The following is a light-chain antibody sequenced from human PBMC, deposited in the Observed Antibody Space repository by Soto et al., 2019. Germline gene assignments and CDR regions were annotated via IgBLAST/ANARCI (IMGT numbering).Light chain of an antibody. CDR1: QSVSTY. CDR2: DAS. J-gene: IGKJ2*01. V-gene: IGKV3-11*01. CDR3: QQRSNWPRT. Sequence: EIVLTQSPATLSLSPGERATLSCRASQSVSTYLAWYQQKPGQAPRLLIYDASNRATGTPARFSGGGSGTDFTLTISSVESEDFAVYYCQQRSNWPRTFGQGTKLEIK.